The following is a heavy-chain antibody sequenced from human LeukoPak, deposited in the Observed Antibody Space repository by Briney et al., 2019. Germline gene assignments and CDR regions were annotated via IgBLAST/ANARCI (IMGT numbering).Heavy chain of an antibody. CDR1: GGSIISNY. Sequence: SETLSLTCTVSGGSIISNYWSWIRQSAGTGLGWIGRIYGSGITDYNPSLKSRVTMSLDTSRKQFSLRLTSVTAADAAVYYCARLKFYDSTGYSPGYYMDVWGKGTTVSVFS. CDR3: ARLKFYDSTGYSPGYYMDV. V-gene: IGHV4-4*07. CDR2: IYGSGIT. D-gene: IGHD3-22*01. J-gene: IGHJ6*03.